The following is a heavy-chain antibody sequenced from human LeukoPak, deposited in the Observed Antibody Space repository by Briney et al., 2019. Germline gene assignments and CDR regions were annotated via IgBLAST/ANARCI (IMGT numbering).Heavy chain of an antibody. J-gene: IGHJ4*02. D-gene: IGHD3-3*01. Sequence: KPSETLSLTCTVSGGSISSYYWSWIRQPAGKGLEWIGRIYTCGSTNYNPSLKSRVTMSVDTSKNQFSLKLSSVTAADTAVYYCARAPLFGVVHYFDYWGQGTLVTVSS. V-gene: IGHV4-4*07. CDR1: GGSISSYY. CDR2: IYTCGST. CDR3: ARAPLFGVVHYFDY.